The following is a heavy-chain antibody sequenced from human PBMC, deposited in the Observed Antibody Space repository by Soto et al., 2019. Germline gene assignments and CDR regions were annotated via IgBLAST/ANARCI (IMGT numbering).Heavy chain of an antibody. V-gene: IGHV1-69*01. CDR1: GGTFSSYA. D-gene: IGHD2-15*01. CDR2: IIPIFGTA. CDR3: ARSIVVVVAATPGHFDY. Sequence: QVQLVQSGAEVKKPGSSVKFSCKASGGTFSSYAISWVRQAPGQGLEWMGGIIPIFGTANYAQKFQGRVTITADESTSTAYMELSSLRSEDTAVYYCARSIVVVVAATPGHFDYWGQGTLVTVSS. J-gene: IGHJ4*02.